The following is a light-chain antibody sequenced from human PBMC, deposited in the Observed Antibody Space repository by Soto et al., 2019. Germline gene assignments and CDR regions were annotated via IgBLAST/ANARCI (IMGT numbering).Light chain of an antibody. CDR3: QQHGSSHRHT. J-gene: IGKJ4*01. CDR2: GAS. V-gene: IGKV3-20*01. Sequence: EIVLTQSPGTLSLSPGERATLSCRASQSVSSSYLAWYQQKPGQAPRLLIYGASSRATGIPDRFSGSGSGTDFTLTISRLEPEDFAVYYCQQHGSSHRHTFGGGTKVEIK. CDR1: QSVSSSY.